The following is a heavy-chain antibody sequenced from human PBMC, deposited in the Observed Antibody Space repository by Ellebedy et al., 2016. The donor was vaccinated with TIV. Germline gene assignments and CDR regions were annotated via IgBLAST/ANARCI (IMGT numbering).Heavy chain of an antibody. CDR1: GGSIISYH. V-gene: IGHV4-59*08. J-gene: IGHJ4*02. D-gene: IGHD4-23*01. CDR2: IYYSGST. CDR3: ARRRDYGGFGFDY. Sequence: SETLSLTCTVSGGSIISYHWSWIRQPPGKGLEWIGFIYYSGSTSYNPSLKSRVTISVDTSKNQFSLKLSSVTAADTAVYYCARRRDYGGFGFDYWGQGTLVTVSS.